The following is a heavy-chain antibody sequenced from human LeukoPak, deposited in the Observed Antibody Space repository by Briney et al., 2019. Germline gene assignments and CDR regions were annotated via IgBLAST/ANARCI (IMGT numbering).Heavy chain of an antibody. Sequence: KPSETLSLTCTVSGGSFTDYYWGWIRQPPGKGLEWIGSIYYRGNTFYNPSLRNRVSISIDTSKGRFSLNLNSVTAADTAVYFCSSDREHGTQDSWGQGTLVTVS. V-gene: IGHV4-39*07. CDR2: IYYRGNT. CDR1: GGSFTDYY. J-gene: IGHJ4*02. CDR3: SSDREHGTQDS. D-gene: IGHD1-26*01.